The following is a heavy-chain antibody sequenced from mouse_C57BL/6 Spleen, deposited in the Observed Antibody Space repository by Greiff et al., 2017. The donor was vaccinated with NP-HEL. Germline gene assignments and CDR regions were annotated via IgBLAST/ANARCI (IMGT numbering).Heavy chain of an antibody. CDR2: IDPSDSYT. CDR1: GYTFTSYW. D-gene: IGHD2-1*01. Sequence: QVQLQQPGAELVRPGTSVKLSCKASGYTFTSYWMHWVKQRPGQGLEWIGVIDPSDSYTNYNQKFKGKATLTVDTSSSTAYMQLSSLTSEDSAVYYCARPSYYGNTWFAYWGQGTLVTVSA. V-gene: IGHV1-59*01. J-gene: IGHJ3*01. CDR3: ARPSYYGNTWFAY.